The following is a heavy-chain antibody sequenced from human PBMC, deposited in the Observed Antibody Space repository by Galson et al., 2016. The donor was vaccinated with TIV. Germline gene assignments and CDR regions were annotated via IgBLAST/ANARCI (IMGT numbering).Heavy chain of an antibody. CDR3: ARARYYDASGYYYYYYGMEV. CDR1: GFIFSRNY. D-gene: IGHD3-22*01. CDR2: IYSGGAT. J-gene: IGHJ6*02. Sequence: SLRLSCAASGFIFSRNYMSWVRQAPGKGLEWVSPIYSGGATYYADSVRGRFTISSNKSKNTLYLQMNSLRAEDTAVYYCARARYYDASGYYYYYYGMEVWGQGTTVTVSS. V-gene: IGHV3-53*01.